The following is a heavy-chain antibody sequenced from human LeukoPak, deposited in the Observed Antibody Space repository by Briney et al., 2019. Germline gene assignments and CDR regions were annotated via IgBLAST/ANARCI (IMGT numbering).Heavy chain of an antibody. V-gene: IGHV1-69*06. Sequence: SVKVSCKASGGTFNSYPISWVRQAPGQGLEWMGGITPIFGTANYAQKFQGRVTITADKSTSTAYMELSSLRSEDTAVYYCARVGYSSRGGVFDYWGQGTLVTVSS. D-gene: IGHD6-13*01. J-gene: IGHJ4*02. CDR2: ITPIFGTA. CDR3: ARVGYSSRGGVFDY. CDR1: GGTFNSYP.